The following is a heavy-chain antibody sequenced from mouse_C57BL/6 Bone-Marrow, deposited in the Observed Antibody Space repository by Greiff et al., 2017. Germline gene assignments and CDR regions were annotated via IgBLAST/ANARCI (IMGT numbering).Heavy chain of an antibody. CDR2: IYPRDGST. J-gene: IGHJ3*01. V-gene: IGHV1-85*01. CDR1: GYTFTSYD. CDR3: ARGAYYSNYLAWFAY. D-gene: IGHD2-5*01. Sequence: QVQLQQSGPELVKPGASVKLSCKASGYTFTSYDINWVKQRPGQGLEWIGWIYPRDGSTKYNEKFKGKATLTVDTSSSTAYMELHSLTSEDSAVYFGARGAYYSNYLAWFAYWGQGTLVTVSA.